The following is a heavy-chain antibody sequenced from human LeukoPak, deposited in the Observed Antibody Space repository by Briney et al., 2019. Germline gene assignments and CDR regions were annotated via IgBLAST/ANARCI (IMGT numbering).Heavy chain of an antibody. CDR3: ARHADVLRYFGWCNSPYCFDY. CDR1: GYTFTSYG. J-gene: IGHJ4*02. V-gene: IGHV1-18*01. D-gene: IGHD3-9*01. CDR2: ISAYNGNT. Sequence: GASVKVSCKASGYTFTSYGISWVRQAPGQGLEWMGWISAYNGNTNYAQKLQGRVTMTTDTTTSTAYMELRSLRSDDTAVYYCARHADVLRYFGWCNSPYCFDYWGQGTLVTVSS.